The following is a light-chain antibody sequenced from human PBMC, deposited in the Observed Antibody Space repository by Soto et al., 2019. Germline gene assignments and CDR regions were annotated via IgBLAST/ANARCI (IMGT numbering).Light chain of an antibody. J-gene: IGLJ2*01. CDR2: LNSDGSH. CDR1: SGHSSYA. CDR3: QTRGTGIVV. Sequence: QLVLTQSPSASASLGASVKLTCTLSSGHSSYAIAWHQQQPEKGTRYLMKLNSDGSHSKGAGIPDRFSGSSSGAERYLTIPSLQSEDKAAHYCQTRGTGIVVFAGGPKLTVL. V-gene: IGLV4-69*01.